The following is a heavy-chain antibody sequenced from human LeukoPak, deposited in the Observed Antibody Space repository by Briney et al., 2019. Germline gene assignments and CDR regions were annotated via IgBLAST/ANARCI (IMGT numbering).Heavy chain of an antibody. D-gene: IGHD1-26*01. CDR2: INPNSGGT. V-gene: IGHV1-2*02. J-gene: IGHJ3*02. Sequence: ASVKVSCKASGYTFTGYYMHWVRQAPGQGLEWMGWINPNSGGTNYAQKFQGRVTMTRDTSISTAYMELSRLRSDDTAVYYCAREALVVGATAYDAFDIWGQGTMVTVSS. CDR3: AREALVVGATAYDAFDI. CDR1: GYTFTGYY.